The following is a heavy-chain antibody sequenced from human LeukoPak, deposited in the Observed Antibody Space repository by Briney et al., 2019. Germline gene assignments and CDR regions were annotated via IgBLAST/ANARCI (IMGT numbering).Heavy chain of an antibody. CDR3: ARLTTAGIDY. V-gene: IGHV5-51*01. CDR2: IYPGDSDT. CDR1: GYSFTSYW. D-gene: IGHD6-13*01. Sequence: GESLKISCKGSGYSFTSYWIGWVRQMPGKGLEWIGIIYPGDSDTRYSPSFQGQVTISADKSITTAFLQWSSLKASDTAMYYCARLTTAGIDYWGQGTQVTISS. J-gene: IGHJ4*02.